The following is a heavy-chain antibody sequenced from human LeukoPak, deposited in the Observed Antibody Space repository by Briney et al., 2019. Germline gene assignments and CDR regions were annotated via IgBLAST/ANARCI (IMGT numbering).Heavy chain of an antibody. CDR3: AKDQRGRVRYYYMDV. D-gene: IGHD3-10*01. V-gene: IGHV3-30*02. CDR1: GFTFSSYG. J-gene: IGHJ6*03. Sequence: GGSLRLSRAASGFTFSSYGMHWVRQAPGKGLEWVAFIRYDGSNKYYADSVKGRFTISRDNSKNTLYLQMNSLRAEDTAVYYCAKDQRGRVRYYYMDVWGKGTTVTVSS. CDR2: IRYDGSNK.